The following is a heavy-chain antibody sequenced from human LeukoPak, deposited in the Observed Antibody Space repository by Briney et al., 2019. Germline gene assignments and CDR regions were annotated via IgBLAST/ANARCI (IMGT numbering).Heavy chain of an antibody. J-gene: IGHJ4*02. CDR3: AKEQRIRHCSEGVCMEGYYFDY. D-gene: IGHD2-8*01. Sequence: GVSLRLSCTGSGFKFHLFAMIWVRQAPGQGLEWVSGLSRGGGTTNYADLVKERFTLSRDKSKNMVFLQMNSLRPEDTAVYYCAKEQRIRHCSEGVCMEGYYFDYWGQGSLVTVSS. CDR1: GFKFHLFA. V-gene: IGHV3-23*01. CDR2: LSRGGGTT.